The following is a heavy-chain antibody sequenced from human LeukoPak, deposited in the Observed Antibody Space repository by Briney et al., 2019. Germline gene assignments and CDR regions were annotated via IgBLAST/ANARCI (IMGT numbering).Heavy chain of an antibody. CDR3: ATTYYYDSSGYYYDNDY. V-gene: IGHV4-61*02. D-gene: IGHD3-22*01. Sequence: SQTLSLTCTVSGGSISSGSYYWSWIRQPAGKGLEWIGRIYTSGSTNYNPSLKSRVTISVDTSKNQFSLKLSSVTAADTAVYYYATTYYYDSSGYYYDNDYWGQGTLVTVSS. J-gene: IGHJ4*02. CDR2: IYTSGST. CDR1: GGSISSGSYY.